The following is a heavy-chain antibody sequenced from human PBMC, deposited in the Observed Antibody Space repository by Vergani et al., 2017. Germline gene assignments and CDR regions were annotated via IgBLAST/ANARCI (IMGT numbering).Heavy chain of an antibody. J-gene: IGHJ4*02. CDR2: INSDGSST. V-gene: IGHV3-74*01. CDR1: GFTFSSYW. CDR3: AKDIGVVPAATHFDY. Sequence: VQLVESGGGVVQPGGSLRLSCAASGFTFSSYWMHWVRQAPGKGLVWVSRINSDGSSTSYADSVKGRFTISRDNAKNTLYLQMNSLRAEDTAVYYCAKDIGVVPAATHFDYWGQGTLVTVSS. D-gene: IGHD2-2*01.